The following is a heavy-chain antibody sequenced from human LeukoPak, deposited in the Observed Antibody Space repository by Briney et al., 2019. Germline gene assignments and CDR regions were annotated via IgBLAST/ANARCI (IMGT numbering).Heavy chain of an antibody. J-gene: IGHJ5*02. Sequence: ASVKVSCKASGYTFTSYGISWVRQAPGQGLEWMGWISAYNGNTNYAQKLQGRVTMTTDTSTSTAYMELRSLRSDDTAVYYCARDDYYGSGSYSPNWFDPWGQGTLVTVSS. CDR2: ISAYNGNT. CDR3: ARDDYYGSGSYSPNWFDP. CDR1: GYTFTSYG. V-gene: IGHV1-18*01. D-gene: IGHD3-10*01.